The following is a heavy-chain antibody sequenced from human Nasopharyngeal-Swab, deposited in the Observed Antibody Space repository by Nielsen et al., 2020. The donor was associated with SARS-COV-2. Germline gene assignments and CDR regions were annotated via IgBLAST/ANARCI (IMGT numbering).Heavy chain of an antibody. Sequence: SETLSLTCTVSGYSISSGYYWGWIRQPPGKGLEWIGSSYHSGSTYYNPSLKSRVTISVDTSKNQFSLKLSSVAAADTAVYYCAREDYGDYYGMDVWGQGTTVTVSS. D-gene: IGHD4-17*01. CDR1: GYSISSGYY. V-gene: IGHV4-38-2*02. CDR3: AREDYGDYYGMDV. J-gene: IGHJ6*02. CDR2: SYHSGST.